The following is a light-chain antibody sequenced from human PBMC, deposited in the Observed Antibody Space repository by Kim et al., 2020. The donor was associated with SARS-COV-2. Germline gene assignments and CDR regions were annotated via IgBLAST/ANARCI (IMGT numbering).Light chain of an antibody. Sequence: GDRVTITCRASQSISSWLAWYQQKPGKAPKLLIYDASSLESGVPSRFSGSGSGTEFTLTISSLQPDDFATYYCQQCDSYSTTFGQGTKV. J-gene: IGKJ1*01. CDR2: DAS. CDR3: QQCDSYSTT. V-gene: IGKV1-5*01. CDR1: QSISSW.